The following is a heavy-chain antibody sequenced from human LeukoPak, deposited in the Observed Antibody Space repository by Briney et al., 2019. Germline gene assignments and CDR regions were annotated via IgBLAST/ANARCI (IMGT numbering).Heavy chain of an antibody. J-gene: IGHJ4*02. V-gene: IGHV4-39*01. CDR3: ARHRDGYLSYFDY. CDR1: GGSISSSSYY. CDR2: IYYSGST. Sequence: PSETLSLTCTVSGGSISSSSYYWGWIRQPPGKGLEWIGSIYYSGSTYYNPSLKSRVTISVDTSKNQFSLKLSSVTAADTAVYYCARHRDGYLSYFDYWGQGTQVTVSS. D-gene: IGHD5-24*01.